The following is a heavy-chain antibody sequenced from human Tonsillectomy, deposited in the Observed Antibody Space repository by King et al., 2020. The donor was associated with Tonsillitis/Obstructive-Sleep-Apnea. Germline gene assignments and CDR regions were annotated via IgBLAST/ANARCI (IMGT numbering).Heavy chain of an antibody. CDR2: IYSGGST. CDR3: ARVTRANYRSSGYYYFDY. Sequence: VQLVESGGGLMQPGGSLRLSCAASGLTVTDNYMSWVRQAPGKGLEWVSIIYSGGSTYYSDSVRGRFTISRDISKNTLYLQMSSLRAEDTAVYYCARVTRANYRSSGYYYFDYWGQGTLVTVSS. CDR1: GLTVTDNY. D-gene: IGHD3-22*01. V-gene: IGHV3-53*01. J-gene: IGHJ4*02.